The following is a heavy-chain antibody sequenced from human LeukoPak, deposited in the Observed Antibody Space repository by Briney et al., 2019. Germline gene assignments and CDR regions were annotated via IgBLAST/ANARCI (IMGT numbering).Heavy chain of an antibody. D-gene: IGHD3-16*02. V-gene: IGHV3-23*01. CDR2: ITGSGPTT. J-gene: IGHJ5*01. CDR1: GFTVSNFV. Sequence: GGSLRLSCSASGFTVSNFVMHWVRQAPGKVLEWVSAITGSGPTTYYAASVQGRFTISRDNSNNLVFLQMNNLRVDDTAVYYCAKAPDFVWGSYRNNYFDSWGQGTLVSVS. CDR3: AKAPDFVWGSYRNNYFDS.